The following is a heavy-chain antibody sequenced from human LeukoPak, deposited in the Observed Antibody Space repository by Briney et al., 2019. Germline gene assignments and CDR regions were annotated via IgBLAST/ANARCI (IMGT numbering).Heavy chain of an antibody. Sequence: GASVKVSCKASGYTFTSYGIGWVRQAPGQGLEWMGWISAYNGNTNYAQKFQGRVTMTRDMSTSTDYMELSSLRSEDTAVYYCARDNSVEDTAWWFDPWGQGTLVTVSS. CDR3: ARDNSVEDTAWWFDP. J-gene: IGHJ5*02. CDR1: GYTFTSYG. D-gene: IGHD4-23*01. V-gene: IGHV1-18*01. CDR2: ISAYNGNT.